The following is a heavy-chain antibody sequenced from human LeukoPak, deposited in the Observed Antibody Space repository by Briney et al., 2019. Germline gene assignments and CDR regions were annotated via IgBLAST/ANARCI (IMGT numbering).Heavy chain of an antibody. Sequence: ASVKVSCKASGYTFTSYYMHWVRQAPGQGLEWMGIINPSGGSTSYAQKFQGRVTMTRDTSTSTAYMELRSLRSDDTAVYYCARGGSGSYYNWYYYYYYMDVWGKGTTVTISS. CDR3: ARGGSGSYYNWYYYYYYMDV. CDR2: INPSGGST. V-gene: IGHV1-46*01. D-gene: IGHD3-10*01. CDR1: GYTFTSYY. J-gene: IGHJ6*03.